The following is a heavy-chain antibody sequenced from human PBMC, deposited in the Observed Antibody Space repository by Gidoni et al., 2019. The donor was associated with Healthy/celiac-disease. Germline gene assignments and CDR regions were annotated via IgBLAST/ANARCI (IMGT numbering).Heavy chain of an antibody. Sequence: QVQLQQWGAGLLKPSETLSLTCAVYGGSFSGYYWSWIRQPPGKGLEWIGEINHSGSTNYNPSLKSRVTISVDTSKNQFSLKLSSVTAADTAVYYCARGRSLKAAAGKIDYWGQGTLVTVSS. CDR2: INHSGST. CDR1: GGSFSGYY. V-gene: IGHV4-34*01. J-gene: IGHJ4*02. D-gene: IGHD6-13*01. CDR3: ARGRSLKAAAGKIDY.